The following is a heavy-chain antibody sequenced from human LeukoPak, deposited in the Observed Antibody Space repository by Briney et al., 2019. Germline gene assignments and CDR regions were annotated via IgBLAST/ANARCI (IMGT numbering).Heavy chain of an antibody. D-gene: IGHD6-13*01. CDR2: ISAYNGKT. J-gene: IGHJ4*02. CDR1: GYTFTGYY. CDR3: ARGRIAAAGRTFDY. V-gene: IGHV1-18*04. Sequence: ASVKVSCMSSGYTFTGYYMHWVRQAPGQGLEWMGWISAYNGKTNYAQKLQGRVTITTDTSTGTAYMELKSLRADDTAVYYCARGRIAAAGRTFDYWGQGTLVTVSS.